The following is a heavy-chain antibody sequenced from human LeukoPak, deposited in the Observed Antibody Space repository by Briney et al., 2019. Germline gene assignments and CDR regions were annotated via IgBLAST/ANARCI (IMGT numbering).Heavy chain of an antibody. D-gene: IGHD1-26*01. V-gene: IGHV5-51*01. CDR3: VRREIVGGTWDY. CDR2: IYPGDSDT. Sequence: ESLKISCKGSGYSFTSYWIGWVRQMPGKGLEWMGIIYPGDSDTKYSPSFQGQVTISADKSISTAFLQWSSLKASDTATYYCVRREIVGGTWDYWGQGTLVTVSS. J-gene: IGHJ4*02. CDR1: GYSFTSYW.